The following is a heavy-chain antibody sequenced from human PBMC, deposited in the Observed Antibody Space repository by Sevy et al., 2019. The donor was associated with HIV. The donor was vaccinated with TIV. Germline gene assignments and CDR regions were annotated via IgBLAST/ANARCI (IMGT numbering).Heavy chain of an antibody. J-gene: IGHJ4*02. CDR1: GFTFSKYS. D-gene: IGHD2-8*01. Sequence: GGSLRLSCAASGFTFSKYSMSWVRQPPGKGLEWVSTLSFGSGDINYADSVKGRFTISRDNSKSSVYLQMNNLRPEDTAVYYCAREGCTKPHDYWGQGTLVTVSS. V-gene: IGHV3-23*01. CDR2: LSFGSGDI. CDR3: AREGCTKPHDY.